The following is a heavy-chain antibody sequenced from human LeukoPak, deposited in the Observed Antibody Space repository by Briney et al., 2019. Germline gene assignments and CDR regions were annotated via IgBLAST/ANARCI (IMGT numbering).Heavy chain of an antibody. V-gene: IGHV4-30-2*01. D-gene: IGHD1-1*01. Sequence: SQTLSLTCAVSGGSISSGGYSCSWIRQPPGKGLEWIGYIYHSGSTYYNPSLKSRVTISVDRSKNQFSLKLSSVTAADTAVYYCARATGTTLDYWGQGTLVTVSS. CDR1: GGSISSGGYS. J-gene: IGHJ4*02. CDR3: ARATGTTLDY. CDR2: IYHSGST.